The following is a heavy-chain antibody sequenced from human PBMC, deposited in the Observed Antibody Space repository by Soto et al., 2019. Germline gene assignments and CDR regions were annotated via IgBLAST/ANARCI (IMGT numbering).Heavy chain of an antibody. CDR3: ARGIVVRGQGWFDP. Sequence: QVQLVQSGAEVKMPGASVKVSCKASGYTFTGYYIHWVRQAPGQGLEWMGWINPNSGDTNLAQKFQGRVTMTRDTSISTTYMELSRLASDDTAAYFCARGIVVRGQGWFDPWGQGTLVTVSS. D-gene: IGHD2-15*01. V-gene: IGHV1-2*02. CDR2: INPNSGDT. J-gene: IGHJ5*02. CDR1: GYTFTGYY.